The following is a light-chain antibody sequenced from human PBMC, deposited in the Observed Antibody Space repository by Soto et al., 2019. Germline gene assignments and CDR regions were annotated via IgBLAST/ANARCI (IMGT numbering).Light chain of an antibody. Sequence: EVVLTQSPGTLSLSPGERATLSCRASQTVSSSFLAWYQQKPGQAPRLLIYGVSSRATGIPDRFSGTGSGTDFTLTISRLEPEDFAVHYCQQYFTSPLNFGGGTKVEIK. CDR2: GVS. V-gene: IGKV3-20*01. CDR3: QQYFTSPLN. CDR1: QTVSSSF. J-gene: IGKJ4*01.